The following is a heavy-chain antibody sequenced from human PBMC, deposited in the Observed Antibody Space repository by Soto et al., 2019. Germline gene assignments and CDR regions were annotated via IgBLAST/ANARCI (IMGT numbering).Heavy chain of an antibody. Sequence: QVQLVQSGAEVKKPGSSVKVSCKASGGPFSSYTISWVRQAPGQGLEWMGRIIPILGIDNYAHKFQDRVTISADKSPSTPYMELSSLRSEDTAVYYCARGIPSAAFWSRYQNFAYWGHGPLVTVSS. D-gene: IGHD3-3*01. CDR1: GGPFSSYT. CDR2: IIPILGID. J-gene: IGHJ4*01. CDR3: ARGIPSAAFWSRYQNFAY. V-gene: IGHV1-69*02.